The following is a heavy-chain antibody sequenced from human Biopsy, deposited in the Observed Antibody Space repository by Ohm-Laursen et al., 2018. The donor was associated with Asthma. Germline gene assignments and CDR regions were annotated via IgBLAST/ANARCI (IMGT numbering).Heavy chain of an antibody. D-gene: IGHD3-3*01. CDR2: INPFGGSS. Sequence: SVKVSCKVSGYTFTSYYMHWVRQAPGHGLEWMGMINPFGGSSNFAQKFQGRLTMTRDTSTRTVYMELSSLRSEDTAVYYCVRAVTILQEWSGGMDVWGQGTTVTVSS. V-gene: IGHV1-46*01. CDR3: VRAVTILQEWSGGMDV. CDR1: GYTFTSYY. J-gene: IGHJ6*02.